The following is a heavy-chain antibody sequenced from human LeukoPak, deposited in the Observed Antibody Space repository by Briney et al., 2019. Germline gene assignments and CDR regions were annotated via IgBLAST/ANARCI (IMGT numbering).Heavy chain of an antibody. CDR1: GGSISSGGYY. D-gene: IGHD5-12*01. Sequence: SETLSLTCTVSGGSISSGGYYWSWIRQPPGKGLEWIGYIYHSGSTYYNPSLKSRVTISVDRSKNQFSLKLSSVTAADTAVYYCAREHLAGGVATIGYWGQGTLVTVSS. CDR2: IYHSGST. J-gene: IGHJ4*02. V-gene: IGHV4-30-2*01. CDR3: AREHLAGGVATIGY.